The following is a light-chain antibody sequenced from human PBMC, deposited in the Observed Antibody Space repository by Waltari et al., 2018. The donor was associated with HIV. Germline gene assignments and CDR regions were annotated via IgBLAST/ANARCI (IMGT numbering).Light chain of an antibody. V-gene: IGLV2-23*02. J-gene: IGLJ3*02. CDR1: NSDVGSYNL. CDR3: CSYAGPVTWV. CDR2: EVT. Sequence: QSALTQPASVSGSPGQSITISCTGTNSDVGSYNLVSWYQQHPGKAPKLIIYEVTNRPAGVSKRFAGSKAGNTASLTISELQAEDEAAYYCCSYAGPVTWVFGGGTKLTVL.